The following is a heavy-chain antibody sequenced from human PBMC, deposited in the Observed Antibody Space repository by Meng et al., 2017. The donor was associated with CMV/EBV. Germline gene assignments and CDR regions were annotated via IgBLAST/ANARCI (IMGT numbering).Heavy chain of an antibody. CDR1: YG. J-gene: IGHJ4*02. CDR2: INWNGGST. D-gene: IGHD2-2*01. Sequence: YGMRWVRQAPGKGLEWVSGINWNGGSTCYADSVKGRFTISRDNAKNSLYLQMNSLRAEDTALYYCARGLASLGYCSSTSCYLYYFDYWGQGTLVTVSS. V-gene: IGHV3-20*03. CDR3: ARGLASLGYCSSTSCYLYYFDY.